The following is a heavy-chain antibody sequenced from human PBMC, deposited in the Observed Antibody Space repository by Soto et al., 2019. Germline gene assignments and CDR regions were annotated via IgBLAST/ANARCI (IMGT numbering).Heavy chain of an antibody. CDR3: ARENSVQAWLHHFDH. Sequence: GGSLRLSCEASGFSFSSFAMNWVRQAPGRGLEWVSYISYDGASIYYADSLKGRFTISRDNAKNPLSLQMNNLRAEDTAVYYCARENSVQAWLHHFDHWGLGTLVTVSS. D-gene: IGHD5-18*01. J-gene: IGHJ4*02. CDR1: GFSFSSFA. V-gene: IGHV3-48*03. CDR2: ISYDGASI.